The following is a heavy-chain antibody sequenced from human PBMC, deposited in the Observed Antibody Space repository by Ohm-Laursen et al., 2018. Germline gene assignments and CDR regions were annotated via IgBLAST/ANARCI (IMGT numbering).Heavy chain of an antibody. J-gene: IGHJ3*02. CDR3: ARRRVWFGELLDAFDI. V-gene: IGHV3-11*01. CDR2: ISSSGSTI. CDR1: GFTFSDYY. D-gene: IGHD3-10*01. Sequence: SLRLSCAASGFTFSDYYMSWIRRAPGKGLEWVSYISSSGSTIYYADSVKGRFTISRDNAKNSLYLQMNSLRAEDTAVYYCARRRVWFGELLDAFDIWGQGTMVTVSS.